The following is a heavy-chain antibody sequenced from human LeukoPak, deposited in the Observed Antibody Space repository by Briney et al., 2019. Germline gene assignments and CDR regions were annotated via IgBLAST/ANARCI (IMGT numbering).Heavy chain of an antibody. CDR3: AKDAGYSSSWYPFDY. V-gene: IGHV3-23*01. J-gene: IGHJ4*02. Sequence: GESLRLSCAASGFIFSSYAMSWVRQAPGKGLEWVSTISGSDDSAYYADSVKGRFTISRDNSKNTLYLQMNSPRAEDTAVYYCAKDAGYSSSWYPFDYWGQGTLVTVSS. CDR1: GFIFSSYA. D-gene: IGHD6-13*01. CDR2: ISGSDDSA.